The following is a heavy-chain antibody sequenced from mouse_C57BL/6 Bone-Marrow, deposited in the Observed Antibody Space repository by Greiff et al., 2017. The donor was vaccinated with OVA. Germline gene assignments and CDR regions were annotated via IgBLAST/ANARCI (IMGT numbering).Heavy chain of an antibody. V-gene: IGHV1-59*01. D-gene: IGHD2-3*01. CDR3: AISIYDGFPPWFAY. J-gene: IGHJ3*01. CDR2: IDPSDSYT. Sequence: QVQLQQPGAELVRPGTSVKLSCKASGYTFTSYWMHWVKQRPGQGLEWIGVIDPSDSYTNYNQKFKGKATLTVDTSSSTAYMQLSSLTSEDSAVYYCAISIYDGFPPWFAYWGQGTLVTVSA. CDR1: GYTFTSYW.